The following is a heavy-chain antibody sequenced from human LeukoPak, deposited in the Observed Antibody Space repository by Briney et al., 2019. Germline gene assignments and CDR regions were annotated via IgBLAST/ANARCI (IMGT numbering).Heavy chain of an antibody. D-gene: IGHD3-22*01. Sequence: SETLSLTCAVYGGSFSGYYWSWIRQPPGKGLEWIGEINHSGSTNYNPSLKSRVTISVDTSKNQFSLKLSSVTAADTAVCYCARGRVRPPYYYDSSGYRAGWGQTNIKNTNAPFDYWGQGTLVTVSS. CDR1: GGSFSGYY. CDR2: INHSGST. V-gene: IGHV4-34*01. J-gene: IGHJ4*02. CDR3: ARGRVRPPYYYDSSGYRAGWGQTNIKNTNAPFDY.